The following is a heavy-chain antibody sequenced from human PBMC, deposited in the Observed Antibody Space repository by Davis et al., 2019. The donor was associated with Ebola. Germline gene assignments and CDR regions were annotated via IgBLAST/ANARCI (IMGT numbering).Heavy chain of an antibody. D-gene: IGHD3-10*01. CDR1: GFTFSNYD. CDR2: ISGSGGST. Sequence: PGGSLRLSCAASGFTFSNYDRSWVRQAPGKGLEWVSAISGSGGSTYYADPVKGRFTISRDNSKNTLYLQMNSLRADDTALYSCAKESVRDTMIWGFDSWGQGTLVTVSS. J-gene: IGHJ4*02. CDR3: AKESVRDTMIWGFDS. V-gene: IGHV3-23*01.